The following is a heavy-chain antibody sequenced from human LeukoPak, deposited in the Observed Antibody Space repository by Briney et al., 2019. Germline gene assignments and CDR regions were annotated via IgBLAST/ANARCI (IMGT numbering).Heavy chain of an antibody. D-gene: IGHD6-19*01. V-gene: IGHV3-21*01. CDR1: GFTFSSYS. CDR2: ISSSSYI. CDR3: ARDWGHSSGWYNY. Sequence: PGGSLRLSCAASGFTFSSYSMNWVRQAPGKGLEWVSSISSSSYIYYADSVKGRFTISRDNAKNSLYLQMNSLRAEDTAVYYCARDWGHSSGWYNYWGQGTLVTVSS. J-gene: IGHJ4*02.